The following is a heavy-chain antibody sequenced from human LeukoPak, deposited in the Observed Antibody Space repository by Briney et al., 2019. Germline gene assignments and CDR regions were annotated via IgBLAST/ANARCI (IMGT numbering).Heavy chain of an antibody. CDR2: ISSSSSYM. CDR3: ARDRGGGFDY. V-gene: IGHV3-21*01. Sequence: GGSLRLSCAASGFTFSSYSMNWVRQAPGKGLEWVSSISSSSSYMYYADSVKGRFTISRDNAKNSLYLQMNSLRAEDTAVYYCARDRGGGFDYWGQGTLVTVSS. D-gene: IGHD2-15*01. J-gene: IGHJ4*02. CDR1: GFTFSSYS.